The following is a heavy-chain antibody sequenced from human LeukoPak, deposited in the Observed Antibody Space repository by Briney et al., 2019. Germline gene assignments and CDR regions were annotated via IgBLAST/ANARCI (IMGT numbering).Heavy chain of an antibody. CDR2: ISYDGSNK. V-gene: IGHV3-30*18. CDR1: GFTFSSYG. D-gene: IGHD3-22*01. J-gene: IGHJ4*02. Sequence: GGSLRLSCAASGFTFSSYGMHWVRQAPGKGLEWVAVISYDGSNKYYADSVKGRFTISRDNSKNTLYLQTNSLRAEDTAVYYCAKGINYYDSSGMPYWGQGTLVTVSS. CDR3: AKGINYYDSSGMPY.